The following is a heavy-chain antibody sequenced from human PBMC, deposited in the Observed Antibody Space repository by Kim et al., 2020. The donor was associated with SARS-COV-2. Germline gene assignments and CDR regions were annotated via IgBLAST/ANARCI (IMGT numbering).Heavy chain of an antibody. J-gene: IGHJ6*02. D-gene: IGHD2-2*01. Sequence: SGRGRFTISRDNAKKSLSLQMNSLRAEDTAVYYCAKLVLPAALHFYGLDVWGQGTTVTVSS. CDR3: AKLVLPAALHFYGLDV. V-gene: IGHV3-11*03.